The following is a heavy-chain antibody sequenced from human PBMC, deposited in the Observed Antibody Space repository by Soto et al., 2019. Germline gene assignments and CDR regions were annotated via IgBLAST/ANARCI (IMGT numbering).Heavy chain of an antibody. Sequence: PSETLSLTCIGSGGSIGSGGYYWSWIRQHPGKCLEWIGYISYSGSTYYNPSLKSRVTISVDTSKNQFSLKLSSVTAADTAVYYWASSFAYDQNCKDHYFSDYGGKGTLVTVPQ. CDR1: GGSIGSGGYY. CDR3: ASSFAYDQNCKDHYFSDY. D-gene: IGHD3-16*01. J-gene: IGHJ4*02. CDR2: ISYSGST. V-gene: IGHV4-31*03.